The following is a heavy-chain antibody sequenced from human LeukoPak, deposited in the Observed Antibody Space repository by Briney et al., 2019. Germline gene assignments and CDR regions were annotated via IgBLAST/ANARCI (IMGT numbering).Heavy chain of an antibody. Sequence: PGGSLKLSCAASGFTFGGSAMHWVRQAPGKGLEWVGRIRSKANSYATAYAASVKGRFTISRDDSKNTLYLQMSSLRAEDTAVYYCAKDLLYGSPGSPFDYWGQGTLVTVSS. CDR1: GFTFGGSA. V-gene: IGHV3-73*01. CDR2: IRSKANSYAT. D-gene: IGHD3-10*01. J-gene: IGHJ4*02. CDR3: AKDLLYGSPGSPFDY.